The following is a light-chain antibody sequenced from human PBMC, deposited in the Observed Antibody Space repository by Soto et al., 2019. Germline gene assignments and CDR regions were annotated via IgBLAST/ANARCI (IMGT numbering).Light chain of an antibody. J-gene: IGKJ2*01. CDR2: GAS. CDR1: QSVSSSY. CDR3: QQYCSSGYT. V-gene: IGKV3-20*01. Sequence: EIVLTQSPCTMSLSPGERATLSCRASQSVSSSYLAWYQQKPGQAPRLLIYGASSRATGVADRFSGSGSGTDFTLTISRLETDDFAVYYCQQYCSSGYTFGQGTKLEIK.